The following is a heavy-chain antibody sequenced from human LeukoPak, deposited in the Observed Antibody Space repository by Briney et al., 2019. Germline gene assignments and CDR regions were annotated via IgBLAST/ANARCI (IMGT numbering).Heavy chain of an antibody. D-gene: IGHD6-19*01. CDR2: IWEDGSHI. CDR1: GFSFSSYG. V-gene: IGHV3-33*08. CDR3: ARVGYNSGWYEY. Sequence: GGSLRLSCAASGFSFSSYGMHWVRQAPEKGLEWVAGIWEDGSHIHYADSVKGRFTISRDNSKNTLYLQMDSLRAEDTAVYYCARVGYNSGWYEYWGQGTLVTVSS. J-gene: IGHJ4*02.